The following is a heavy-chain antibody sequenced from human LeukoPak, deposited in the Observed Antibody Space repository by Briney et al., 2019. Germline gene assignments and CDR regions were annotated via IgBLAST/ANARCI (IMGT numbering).Heavy chain of an antibody. CDR2: INHSGST. J-gene: IGHJ4*02. Sequence: SETLSLTCAVYGGSFSDYYWSWIRQPPGKGLEWIGEINHSGSTNYNPSLKSRVTISVDTSKNQFSLKLSSVTAADTAVYYCARGRAVTTLGYWGQGTLVTVSS. CDR1: GGSFSDYY. CDR3: ARGRAVTTLGY. V-gene: IGHV4-34*01. D-gene: IGHD4-17*01.